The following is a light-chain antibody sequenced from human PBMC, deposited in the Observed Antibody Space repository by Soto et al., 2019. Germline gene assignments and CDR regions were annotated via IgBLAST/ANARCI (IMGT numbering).Light chain of an antibody. Sequence: QPVLTQSPSASASLGASVKLTCILSSGHSSYAIAWHQQQPEKGPRYLMKIHSDGTHKKGDGIPDRFSGSMSGAERYLTISSLQSEDEADYYCQTWGTGIPVAFGGGTKLTVL. J-gene: IGLJ2*01. V-gene: IGLV4-69*01. CDR1: SGHSSYA. CDR2: IHSDGTH. CDR3: QTWGTGIPVA.